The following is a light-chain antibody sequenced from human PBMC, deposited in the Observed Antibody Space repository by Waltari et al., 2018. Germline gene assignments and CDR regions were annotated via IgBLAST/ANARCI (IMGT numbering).Light chain of an antibody. J-gene: IGKJ2*01. CDR1: QTVSCH. CDR2: AAS. CDR3: QQYNNWPYT. V-gene: IGKV3-15*01. Sequence: LMTQSPATLSVSLGERATFSFRASQTVSCHLAWFQQKPGQAPRLLISAASTRATGIPTKFSGSGSGTEFTLTIDSLQSEDFALYFCQQYNNWPYTFGQGTKLEIK.